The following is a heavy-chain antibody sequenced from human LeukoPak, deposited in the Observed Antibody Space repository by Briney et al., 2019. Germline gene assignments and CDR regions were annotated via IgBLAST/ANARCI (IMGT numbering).Heavy chain of an antibody. CDR1: GYSISSGYY. CDR3: ARDYYDSSGY. CDR2: IYHSGST. D-gene: IGHD3-22*01. Sequence: SETLSLTCTVSGYSISSGYYWGWIRQPPGKGLEWIGSIYHSGSTYYNPSLKSRVTISVDTSKNQFSLKLSSVTAADTAVYYCARDYYDSSGYWGQGTLVTVSS. V-gene: IGHV4-38-2*02. J-gene: IGHJ4*02.